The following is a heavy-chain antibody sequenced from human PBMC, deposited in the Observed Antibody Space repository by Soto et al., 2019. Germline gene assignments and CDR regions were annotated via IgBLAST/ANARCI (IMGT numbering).Heavy chain of an antibody. Sequence: GGSLRLSCAASGFTFSSYSMNWVRQAPGKGLEWVSSISSSSSYIYYADSVKGRFSISRDNAKNSLYLQMNSLRAEDTAVYYCARERFDYSNYYYYGMDVWGQGTTVTVSS. V-gene: IGHV3-21*01. CDR2: ISSSSSYI. D-gene: IGHD4-4*01. CDR3: ARERFDYSNYYYYGMDV. J-gene: IGHJ6*02. CDR1: GFTFSSYS.